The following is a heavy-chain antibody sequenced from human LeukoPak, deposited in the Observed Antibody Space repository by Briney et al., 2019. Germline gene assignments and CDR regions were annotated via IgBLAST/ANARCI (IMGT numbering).Heavy chain of an antibody. CDR1: GYTFTSYD. V-gene: IGHV1-8*03. CDR3: ARGDSSWLAFDC. J-gene: IGHJ4*02. D-gene: IGHD6-13*01. Sequence: ASVKVSCKASGYTFTSYDINWVRQATGQGLEWMGWMNPNSGNTGYAQKFQGRVTITRNTSISTAYMELSSLRSEDTAVYYCARGDSSWLAFDCWGQGTLVTVSS. CDR2: MNPNSGNT.